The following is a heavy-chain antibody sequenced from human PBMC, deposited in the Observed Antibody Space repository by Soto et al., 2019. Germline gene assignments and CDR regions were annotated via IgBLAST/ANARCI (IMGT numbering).Heavy chain of an antibody. CDR3: AKDPMVYAIPSYYYYYMDV. Sequence: QVQLVESGGGVVQPGRSLRLSCAASGFTFSSYGMHWVRQAPGKGLEWVAVISYDGSNKYYADSVKGRFTISRDNSKNTLYLQMNSLRAEDTAVYYCAKDPMVYAIPSYYYYYMDVWGKGTTVTVSS. CDR2: ISYDGSNK. V-gene: IGHV3-30*18. J-gene: IGHJ6*03. D-gene: IGHD2-8*01. CDR1: GFTFSSYG.